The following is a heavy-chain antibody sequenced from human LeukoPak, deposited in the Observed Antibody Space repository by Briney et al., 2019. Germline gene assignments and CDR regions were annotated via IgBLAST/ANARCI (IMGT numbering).Heavy chain of an antibody. CDR1: GGTFSSYA. D-gene: IGHD3-3*01. Sequence: SVKVSCKASGGTFSSYAISWVRQAPGQGLEWMGGIIPIFGTANYAQKFQGRVTITADESTSTAYMELSSLRSEDTAVYYCAREEYYDFWSGYYTSTYWYFDLWGRGTLVTVSS. V-gene: IGHV1-69*13. J-gene: IGHJ2*01. CDR3: AREEYYDFWSGYYTSTYWYFDL. CDR2: IIPIFGTA.